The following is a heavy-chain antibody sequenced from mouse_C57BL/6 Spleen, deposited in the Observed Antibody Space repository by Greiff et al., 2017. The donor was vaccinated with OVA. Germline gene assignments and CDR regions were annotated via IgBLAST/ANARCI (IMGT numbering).Heavy chain of an antibody. V-gene: IGHV5-4*01. CDR1: GSTFGAFA. CDR3: ARDRELGYFDY. J-gene: IGHJ2*01. D-gene: IGHD4-1*01. CDR2: ISNGGSYT. Sequence: EVQLVESGGGLLKLGGSRNLSVAASGSTFGAFACSWFRQPPKKRLEWAATISNGGSYTYDPDNVKGRFTTSRDNAKNNLYLQMSHLKSEDTAMYYCARDRELGYFDYWGQGTTLTVSS.